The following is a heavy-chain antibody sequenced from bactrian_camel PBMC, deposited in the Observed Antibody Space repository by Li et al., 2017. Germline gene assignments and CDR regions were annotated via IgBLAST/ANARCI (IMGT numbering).Heavy chain of an antibody. V-gene: IGHV3S53*01. D-gene: IGHD1*01. CDR3: AADPSPCHIVVGQIGTGKYRYAY. CDR1: GYIYSTLC. J-gene: IGHJ4*01. CDR2: IYRAGKR. Sequence: QVQLVESGGGSVQAGGSLRLSCAASGYIYSTLCMGWFRQAPGKEREWVAVIYRAGKREYVRDSVKGRFIISDDNAKNTLYLQMNSLKPEDTAMYICAADPSPCHIVVGQIGTGKYRYAYWGQGTQVTVS.